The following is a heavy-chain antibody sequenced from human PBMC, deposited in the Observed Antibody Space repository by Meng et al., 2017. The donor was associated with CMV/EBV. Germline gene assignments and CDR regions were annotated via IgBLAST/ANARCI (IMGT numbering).Heavy chain of an antibody. CDR2: ISGSGGST. Sequence: GESLKISCAASGFTFSSYAMSWVRQAPGKGLEWVSAISGSGGSTYYADSVKGRFIISRDNSKNTLYLQMNSLRAEDTAVYYCAKDDLPYDFWSGYEPNFDYWGQGTLVTVSS. J-gene: IGHJ4*02. D-gene: IGHD3-3*01. CDR1: GFTFSSYA. V-gene: IGHV3-23*01. CDR3: AKDDLPYDFWSGYEPNFDY.